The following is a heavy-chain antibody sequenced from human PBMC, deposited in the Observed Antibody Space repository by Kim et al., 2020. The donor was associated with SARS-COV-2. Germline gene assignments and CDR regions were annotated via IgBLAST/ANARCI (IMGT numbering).Heavy chain of an antibody. J-gene: IGHJ5*02. Sequence: TKYHPTLKSRVTIAVDKSKNQFSLKLSSVTAADTAVYYCARECGSYRFDPWGQGTLVTVSS. V-gene: IGHV4-4*02. CDR3: ARECGSYRFDP. CDR2: T. D-gene: IGHD1-26*01.